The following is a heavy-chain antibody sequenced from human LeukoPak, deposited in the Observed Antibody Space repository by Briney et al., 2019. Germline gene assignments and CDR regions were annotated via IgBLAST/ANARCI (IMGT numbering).Heavy chain of an antibody. J-gene: IGHJ4*02. CDR3: AKSFYDSGGYYGIIDY. CDR2: ISYDGTHK. D-gene: IGHD3-22*01. V-gene: IGHV3-30*18. Sequence: GGSLRLSCAASGFTFNSYSMYWVRQVPGKGPEWVAVISYDGTHKYYADSVKGRFTISRDNSKNTLHLQMNGLRVEDAALYYCAKSFYDSGGYYGIIDYWGQGTLVTVSS. CDR1: GFTFNSYS.